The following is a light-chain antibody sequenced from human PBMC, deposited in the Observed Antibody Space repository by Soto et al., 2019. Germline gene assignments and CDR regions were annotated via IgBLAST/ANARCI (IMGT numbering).Light chain of an antibody. CDR3: QRYCSSPPWT. J-gene: IGKJ1*01. Sequence: EIVLTQSPGTLSLSPGERATLSCRASQSVSSSYLAWYQQKPGQAPRLLIYGASSRATGIPDRFSGSGSGTDFTLTSSRLEPEDFVGYYCQRYCSSPPWTFGQGTKVEIK. CDR2: GAS. V-gene: IGKV3-20*01. CDR1: QSVSSSY.